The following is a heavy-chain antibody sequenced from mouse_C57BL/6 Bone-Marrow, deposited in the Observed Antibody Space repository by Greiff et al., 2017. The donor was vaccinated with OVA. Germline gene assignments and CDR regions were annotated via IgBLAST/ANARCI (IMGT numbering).Heavy chain of an antibody. Sequence: QVQLQQSGAELVKPGASVKMSCKASGYTFTSYGITWVQQTPGQGLEWIGDIYPGSGSTNYNEKFKSKATLSVDTASSTAYMQLSSLTSEDSAVYYCAREGTVLSPYYFDCWGKGTTVTVSS. CDR2: IYPGSGST. D-gene: IGHD1-1*01. J-gene: IGHJ2*01. CDR1: GYTFTSYG. CDR3: AREGTVLSPYYFDC. V-gene: IGHV1-55*01.